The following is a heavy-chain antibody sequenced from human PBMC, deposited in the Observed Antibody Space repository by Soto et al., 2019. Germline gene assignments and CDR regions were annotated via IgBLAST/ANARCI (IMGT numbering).Heavy chain of an antibody. CDR3: ARAPGNYGYNWFDP. J-gene: IGHJ5*02. CDR2: IHYSGST. CDR1: GGSISSGGYY. Sequence: QVQLQESGPGLVKPSQTLSLTCTVSGGSISSGGYYWSWIRQHPGKGLEWIGYIHYSGSTYYNPSLNGRVTVSVDTSKNQFSLNLSSVTAADTAVYYCARAPGNYGYNWFDPWGQGTLVTVSS. V-gene: IGHV4-31*03. D-gene: IGHD1-7*01.